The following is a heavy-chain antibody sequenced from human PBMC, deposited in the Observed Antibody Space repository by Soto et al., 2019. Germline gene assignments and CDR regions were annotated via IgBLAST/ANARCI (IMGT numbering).Heavy chain of an antibody. J-gene: IGHJ5*02. CDR1: GGSISSGDYY. CDR3: ASFRCSGGSCALSP. D-gene: IGHD2-15*01. CDR2: IYYSGST. V-gene: IGHV4-30-4*01. Sequence: QVQLQESGPGLVKPSQTLSLTCTVSGGSISSGDYYWSWIRQPPGKGLEWIGYIYYSGSTYYNPSLKSRVITSVDTSKNQFSLKLSSVTAADTAVYYCASFRCSGGSCALSPWGQGTLVTVSS.